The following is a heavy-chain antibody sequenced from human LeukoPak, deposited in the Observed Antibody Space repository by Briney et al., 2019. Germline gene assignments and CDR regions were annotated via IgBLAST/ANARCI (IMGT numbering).Heavy chain of an antibody. J-gene: IGHJ4*02. Sequence: PSETLSLTCTVSGGSISSYYWSWIRQPPGKGLEWIGYIYYSGSTNYNPSLKSRVTISVDTSKNQFSLKLSSVTAADTAVYYCPRVGYSYGFHYFDYWGQGTLVTVSS. CDR2: IYYSGST. CDR1: GGSISSYY. CDR3: PRVGYSYGFHYFDY. D-gene: IGHD5-18*01. V-gene: IGHV4-59*01.